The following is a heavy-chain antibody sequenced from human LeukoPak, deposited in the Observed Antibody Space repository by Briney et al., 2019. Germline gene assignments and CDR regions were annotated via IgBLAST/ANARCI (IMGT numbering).Heavy chain of an antibody. J-gene: IGHJ2*01. CDR2: IYYSGTT. Sequence: SETLSLTCTVSGGSISSYYWSWIRQPPGKGLEWIGYIYYSGTTDYNPSLKSRVTISVDSSKNQFSLKVTSVTAADTAVYYCARRAAYWYFDLWGRGTLVTVSS. V-gene: IGHV4-59*01. CDR1: GGSISSYY. D-gene: IGHD2-15*01. CDR3: ARRAAYWYFDL.